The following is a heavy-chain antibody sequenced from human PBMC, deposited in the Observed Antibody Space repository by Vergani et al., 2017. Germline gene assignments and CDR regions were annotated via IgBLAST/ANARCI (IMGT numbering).Heavy chain of an antibody. D-gene: IGHD3-22*01. CDR2: ISSSSSYI. Sequence: EVQLVESGGGLVKPGGSLRLSCAASGFTFSSYSMNWVRQAPGKGLEWVSSISSSSSYIYYADSVKGRFTISRENAKNSLYLQMNSLRAEDTAVYYCARDIGVYYYDSSGSFDYWGQGTLVTVSS. CDR1: GFTFSSYS. CDR3: ARDIGVYYYDSSGSFDY. V-gene: IGHV3-21*01. J-gene: IGHJ4*02.